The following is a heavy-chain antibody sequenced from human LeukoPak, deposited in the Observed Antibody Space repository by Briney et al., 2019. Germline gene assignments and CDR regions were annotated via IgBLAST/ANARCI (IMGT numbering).Heavy chain of an antibody. J-gene: IGHJ6*03. CDR3: ARDRSYYDSSERDYYYYMDV. CDR1: GGSISSYY. Sequence: TSETLSLTCTVSGGSISSYYWSWIRQPPGKGLEWIGYIYYTGSTNYNPSLTSRVTMSVDTSKNQFSLKLSSMTAADTAVYYCARDRSYYDSSERDYYYYMDVWGKGTTVTVSS. D-gene: IGHD3-22*01. CDR2: IYYTGST. V-gene: IGHV4-59*01.